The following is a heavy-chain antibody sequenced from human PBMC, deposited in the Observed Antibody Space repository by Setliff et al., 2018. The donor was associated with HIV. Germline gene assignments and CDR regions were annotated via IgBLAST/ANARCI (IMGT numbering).Heavy chain of an antibody. CDR2: ISPDNANT. CDR3: ARQLSNSFDY. J-gene: IGHJ4*02. V-gene: IGHV1-2*02. CDR1: GYTFTDYF. D-gene: IGHD1-1*01. Sequence: EASVKVSCKPSGYTFTDYFMHWVRQAPGQGLEWMGWISPDNANTRISQRFRGSVTMTRDRSINTAYMEFSGLTSDDTAVYYCARQLSNSFDYWGQGTLVTVS.